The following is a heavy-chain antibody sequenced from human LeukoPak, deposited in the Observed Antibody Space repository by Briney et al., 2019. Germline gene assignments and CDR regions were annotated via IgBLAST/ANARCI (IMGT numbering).Heavy chain of an antibody. CDR3: ARGPGGEYCSSTSCYTGYDY. D-gene: IGHD2-2*02. Sequence: PSETLSLTCAVYGGSFSGYYWSWIRQPPGKGLEWIGEINHSGSTNYNPSLKSRVTISVDTSKNQFSLKLSSVTAADTAVYYCARGPGGEYCSSTSCYTGYDYWGQGTLVTVSS. J-gene: IGHJ4*02. CDR2: INHSGST. V-gene: IGHV4-34*01. CDR1: GGSFSGYY.